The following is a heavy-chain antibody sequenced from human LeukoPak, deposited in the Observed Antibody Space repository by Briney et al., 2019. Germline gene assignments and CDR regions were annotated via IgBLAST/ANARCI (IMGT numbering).Heavy chain of an antibody. CDR1: GFTVSSNY. V-gene: IGHV3-53*01. D-gene: IGHD3-10*01. CDR3: ARVGGDAFDI. J-gene: IGHJ3*02. Sequence: GGSLRLSCAASGFTVSSNYMSWVRQAPGKGLEWVSITYSGGSTYSADSVKGRFTISRDNSKNTLYLQMNSLRAEDTAVYYCARVGGDAFDIWGQGTMVTVSS. CDR2: TYSGGST.